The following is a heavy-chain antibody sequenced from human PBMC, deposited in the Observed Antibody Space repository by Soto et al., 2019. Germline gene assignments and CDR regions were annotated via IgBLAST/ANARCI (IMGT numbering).Heavy chain of an antibody. CDR2: IFPRDSDV. CDR3: ARHFDCSTTSCYIDY. Sequence: GESLKISCRASGYDFNNFWIDWVRQMPGKGLEWVGIIFPRDSDVRYSPSFQGRVTISVDKSINAAYLQWSGLKASDTAMYYCARHFDCSTTSCYIDYWGQGSPVTVSS. J-gene: IGHJ4*03. D-gene: IGHD2-2*01. V-gene: IGHV5-51*01. CDR1: GYDFNNFW.